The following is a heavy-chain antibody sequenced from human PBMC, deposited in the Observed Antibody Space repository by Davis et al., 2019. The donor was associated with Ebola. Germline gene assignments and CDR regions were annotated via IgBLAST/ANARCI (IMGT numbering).Heavy chain of an antibody. CDR1: GYSFTSYW. CDR2: IYPGDSDT. CDR3: AKTSNVGYYYGMDV. Sequence: KVSCKASGYSFTSYWIGWVRQMPGKGLEWMGIIYPGDSDTRYSPSFQGQVTIPADKSVSTAYLQWSSLKASDTAMYYCAKTSNVGYYYGMDVWGQGTTVTVSS. J-gene: IGHJ6*02. V-gene: IGHV5-51*01. D-gene: IGHD1-26*01.